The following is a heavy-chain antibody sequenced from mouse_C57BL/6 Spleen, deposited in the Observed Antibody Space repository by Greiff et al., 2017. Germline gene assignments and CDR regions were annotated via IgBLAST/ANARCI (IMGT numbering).Heavy chain of an antibody. CDR1: GFTFSSYA. D-gene: IGHD1-1*01. CDR3: ARDPLLD. J-gene: IGHJ2*01. V-gene: IGHV5-4*01. CDR2: ISDGGSYT. Sequence: EVKVVESGGGLVKPGGSLKLSCAASGFTFSSYAMSWVRQTPEKRLEWVATISDGGSYTYYPDNVKGRFTISRDNAKNNLYLQMSHLKSEDTAMYYCARDPLLDWGQGTTLTVSS.